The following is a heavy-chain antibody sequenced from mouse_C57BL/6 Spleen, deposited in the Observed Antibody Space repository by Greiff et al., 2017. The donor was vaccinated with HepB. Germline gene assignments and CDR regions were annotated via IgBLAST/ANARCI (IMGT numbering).Heavy chain of an antibody. J-gene: IGHJ3*01. Sequence: VQLQQSGPELVKPGASVKISCKASGYAFSSSWMNWVKQRPGKGLEWIGRIYPGDGDTNYNGKFKGKATLTADKSSSTAYMQLSSLTSEDSAVYCWAIAGGYDGSWFAYWGQGTLVTVSA. D-gene: IGHD2-2*01. CDR2: IYPGDGDT. CDR1: GYAFSSSW. V-gene: IGHV1-82*01. CDR3: AIAGGYDGSWFAY.